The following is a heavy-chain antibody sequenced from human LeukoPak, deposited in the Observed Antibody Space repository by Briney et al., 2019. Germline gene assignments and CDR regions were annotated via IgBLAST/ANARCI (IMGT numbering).Heavy chain of an antibody. J-gene: IGHJ4*02. CDR2: ISAYNGNT. CDR3: ARDYCGGDCFPDY. D-gene: IGHD2-21*02. Sequence: GASVKVSCKASGYTFTSYDISWVRQAPGQGLEWMGRISAYNGNTNYAQKFQGRVTMTRDTSISTAYMELSRLRSDDTAVYYCARDYCGGDCFPDYWGQGTLVTVSS. CDR1: GYTFTSYD. V-gene: IGHV1-18*01.